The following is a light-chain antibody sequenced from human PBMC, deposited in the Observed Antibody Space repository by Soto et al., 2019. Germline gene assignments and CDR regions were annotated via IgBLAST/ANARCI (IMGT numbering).Light chain of an antibody. Sequence: DIVMTQSPDSLAVSLGERATINCKSSQXXLYSSNNKNYLAWYQQKPGQPPKLLIYWASTRESGVPDRFSGSGSGTDFTLTISSLQAEDVAVYYCQQYYSTPWTFGQGTKVEIK. CDR2: WAS. CDR1: QXXLYSSNNKNY. V-gene: IGKV4-1*01. CDR3: QQYYSTPWT. J-gene: IGKJ1*01.